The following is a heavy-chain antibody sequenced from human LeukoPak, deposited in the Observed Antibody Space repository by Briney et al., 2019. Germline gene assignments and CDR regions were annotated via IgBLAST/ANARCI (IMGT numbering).Heavy chain of an antibody. Sequence: ASETLSLTCTVSSGSINSYYWGWVRQAAGRGLEWIGRIYTTGNTHYNPSLKSRLTMSIDTSRRQFSLNLTSVTAADTAVYYCARDRRSPHSAYDWGHLDIWGQGTLVAVSS. J-gene: IGHJ4*02. D-gene: IGHD5-12*01. V-gene: IGHV4-4*07. CDR3: ARDRRSPHSAYDWGHLDI. CDR1: SGSINSYY. CDR2: IYTTGNT.